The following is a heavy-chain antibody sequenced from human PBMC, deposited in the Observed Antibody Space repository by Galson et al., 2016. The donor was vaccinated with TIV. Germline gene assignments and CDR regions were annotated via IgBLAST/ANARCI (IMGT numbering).Heavy chain of an antibody. CDR2: IYWDDDK. D-gene: IGHD2-8*02. V-gene: IGHV2-5*02. CDR3: AHFNSQAWESHYIDTGGEDSFGI. CDR1: GFSLSTSGVG. Sequence: PALVKPTQTLTLTCTFSGFSLSTSGVGVGWIRQPPGKALEWLALIYWDDDKRYSPSLKSRLTITKDTSKNHVVLTMPNMDPVDTAPYYCAHFNSQAWESHYIDTGGEDSFGIWGQGTRVTVSS. J-gene: IGHJ3*02.